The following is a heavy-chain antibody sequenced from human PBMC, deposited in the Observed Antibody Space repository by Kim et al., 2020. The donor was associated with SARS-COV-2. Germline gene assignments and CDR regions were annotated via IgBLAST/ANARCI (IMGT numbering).Heavy chain of an antibody. Sequence: SETLSLTCTVSGGSISSSSYYWGWIRQPPGKGLEWIGSIYYSGSTYYNPSLKSRVTISVDTSKNQFSLKLSSVTAADTAVYYCARRNLGRYCTNGVCYDYYYYGMDVWGQGTTVTVSS. V-gene: IGHV4-39*01. CDR3: ARRNLGRYCTNGVCYDYYYYGMDV. CDR2: IYYSGST. J-gene: IGHJ6*02. CDR1: GGSISSSSYY. D-gene: IGHD2-8*01.